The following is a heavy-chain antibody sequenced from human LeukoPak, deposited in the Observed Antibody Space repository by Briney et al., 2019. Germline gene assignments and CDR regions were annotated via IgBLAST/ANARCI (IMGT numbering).Heavy chain of an antibody. CDR2: TYYRSKWYN. CDR3: ARAKLIAADKLNRFDY. D-gene: IGHD6-25*01. CDR1: GDSVSSNSAA. Sequence: SQTLSLTCAISGDSVSSNSAAWNWIRQSPSRGLEWLGRTYYRSKWYNDYAVSVKSRITINPDTSKNQFSLQLNSVTPEDTAVYYCARAKLIAADKLNRFDYWGQGTLVTVSS. J-gene: IGHJ4*02. V-gene: IGHV6-1*01.